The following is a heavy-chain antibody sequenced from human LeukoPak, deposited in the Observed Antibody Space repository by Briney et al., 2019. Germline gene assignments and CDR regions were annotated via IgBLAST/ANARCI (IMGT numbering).Heavy chain of an antibody. J-gene: IGHJ5*02. V-gene: IGHV4-39*07. CDR2: IYSGGRI. Sequence: SETPSLTCTVAGGSFCGDYYWAWIRQPPGKGLEWIGSIYSGGRIYYNPSLKSRVTISVDTSKNQLSLKLSSVTAADTAVYYCARVQWYDYGENWFDPWGQGTLVTVSS. CDR3: ARVQWYDYGENWFDP. D-gene: IGHD4-17*01. CDR1: GGSFCGDYY.